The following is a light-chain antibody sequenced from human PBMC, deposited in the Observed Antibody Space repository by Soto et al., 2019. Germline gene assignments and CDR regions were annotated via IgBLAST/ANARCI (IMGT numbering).Light chain of an antibody. CDR3: QQRSNWRVT. Sequence: EIVLTQSRATLSLSPGERATLSCRASQSVSSYLAWYQQKPGQAPRLLIYDASNRATGIPARFSGSGSGTDFTLTISSLEPEDFAVYYCQQRSNWRVTFGGGTKVEIK. J-gene: IGKJ4*01. CDR2: DAS. V-gene: IGKV3-11*01. CDR1: QSVSSY.